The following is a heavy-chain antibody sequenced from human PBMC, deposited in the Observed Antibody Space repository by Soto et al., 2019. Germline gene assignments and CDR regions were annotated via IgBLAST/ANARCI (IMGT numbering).Heavy chain of an antibody. CDR1: GFTLSSYG. CDR2: ISYDGSNK. V-gene: IGHV3-30*18. CDR3: AKDVVVGATTGLGDYYYYYGMDV. D-gene: IGHD1-26*01. J-gene: IGHJ6*02. Sequence: QVQLVESGGGVVKPGGSLRLSFAASGFTLSSYGLHWVRRAQGKGLGWGAVISYDGSNKYYADSVKGRFTISRDNSKNTLYLQMNSLRAEDTAVYYCAKDVVVGATTGLGDYYYYYGMDVWGQGTTVTVSS.